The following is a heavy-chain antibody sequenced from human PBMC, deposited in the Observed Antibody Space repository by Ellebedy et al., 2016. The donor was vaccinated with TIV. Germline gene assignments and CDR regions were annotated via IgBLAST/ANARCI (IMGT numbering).Heavy chain of an antibody. CDR2: IFPISYSA. CDR3: AASSFYGTMILH. J-gene: IGHJ4*02. V-gene: IGHV1-69*13. CDR1: GGSFSKNA. D-gene: IGHD3-22*01. Sequence: AASVKVSCKASGGSFSKNAVTWVRQAPGQGLDWMGGIFPISYSAHYAHQFQGRVTIIADRSTSTATLELSSLRSDDTAVYYCAASSFYGTMILHWGQGTLVTVSS.